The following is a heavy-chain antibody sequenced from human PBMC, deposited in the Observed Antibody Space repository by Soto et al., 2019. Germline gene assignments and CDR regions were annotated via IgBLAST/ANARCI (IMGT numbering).Heavy chain of an antibody. CDR3: VRTACVINNCSYRGVR. CDR2: IGFDGTNI. Sequence: LRLSCVASGFDFKTYGMHWVRQAPGKGLEWVAVIGFDGTNIHYSDSVRGRFSISRDNSENTVSLQMNSLRVEDTALYYCVRTACVINNCSYRGVRWGQGTLVTVSS. D-gene: IGHD3-10*01. J-gene: IGHJ4*02. V-gene: IGHV3-33*01. CDR1: GFDFKTYG.